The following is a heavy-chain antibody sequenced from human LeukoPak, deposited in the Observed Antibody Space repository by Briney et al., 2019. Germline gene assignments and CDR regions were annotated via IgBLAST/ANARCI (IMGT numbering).Heavy chain of an antibody. V-gene: IGHV1-69*13. D-gene: IGHD3-22*01. CDR3: ARGLYYYDSSGYSFDY. CDR1: GGTFSSYA. CDR2: IIPIFGTA. Sequence: SVKVSCKASGGTFSSYAISWVRQAPGQGLEWMGGIIPIFGTANYAQKFQGRVTITADESTSTAYMELSSLRSEDTAVYYCARGLYYYDSSGYSFDYWGQGTLVTVSS. J-gene: IGHJ4*02.